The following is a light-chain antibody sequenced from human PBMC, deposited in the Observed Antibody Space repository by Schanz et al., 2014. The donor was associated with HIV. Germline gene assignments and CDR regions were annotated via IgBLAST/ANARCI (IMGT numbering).Light chain of an antibody. V-gene: IGLV2-14*03. CDR3: SSFAGNNKLL. CDR1: SSDVGGDNF. Sequence: QSALTQPASVSGSPGQSISISCAGTSSDVGGDNFVSWYQQHPGRAPKLLVYDVTNRPSGVSSRFSGSKSGNTASLTISGLQPEDEADYYCSSFAGNNKLLFGGGTKLTVL. CDR2: DVT. J-gene: IGLJ2*01.